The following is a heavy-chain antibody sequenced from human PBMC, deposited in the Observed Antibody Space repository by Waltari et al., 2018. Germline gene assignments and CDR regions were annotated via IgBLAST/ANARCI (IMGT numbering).Heavy chain of an antibody. CDR2: LSWNGDK. CDR3: AYRLSSSNSFEY. V-gene: IGHV2-5*01. Sequence: QITLKESGPTLVKPTETLTLTCTFSGFSPSSYGAGVGWIRQPPGKALEWLALLSWNGDKRYSPFLKTGFTITKDTSKNQVVLTMTNMDPVDTATYYCAYRLSSSNSFEYWGQGILVTVSS. D-gene: IGHD3-10*01. CDR1: GFSPSSYGAG. J-gene: IGHJ4*02.